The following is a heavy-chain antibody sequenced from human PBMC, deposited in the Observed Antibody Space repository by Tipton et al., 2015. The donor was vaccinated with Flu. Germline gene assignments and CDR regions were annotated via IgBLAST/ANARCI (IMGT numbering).Heavy chain of an antibody. CDR2: IYYSGST. J-gene: IGHJ2*01. D-gene: IGHD3-22*01. V-gene: IGHV4-39*07. CDR1: GGSISSSSYY. CDR3: ARESMIVVVIARYFDL. Sequence: TLSLTCTVSGGSISSSSYYWGWIRQPPGKGLEWIGSIYYSGSTYYNPSLKSRVTISVDTSKNQSSLKLSSVTAADTAVYYCARESMIVVVIARYFDLWGRGTPVTVSS.